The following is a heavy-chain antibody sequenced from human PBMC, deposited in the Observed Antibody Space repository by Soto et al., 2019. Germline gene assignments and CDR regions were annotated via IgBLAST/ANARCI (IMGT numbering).Heavy chain of an antibody. CDR2: IFYSGST. D-gene: IGHD6-19*01. V-gene: IGHV4-39*01. CDR3: ARHIHSSGWRYYFDY. CDR1: GGSISSSSYY. Sequence: SETLSLTCTASGGSISSSSYYWAWIRQPPGEGLEWIGTIFYSGSTSYNPSLRSRVTISIDTSKNQFSLRLSSVTAADTAVYFCARHIHSSGWRYYFDYWGQGTLVTVSS. J-gene: IGHJ4*02.